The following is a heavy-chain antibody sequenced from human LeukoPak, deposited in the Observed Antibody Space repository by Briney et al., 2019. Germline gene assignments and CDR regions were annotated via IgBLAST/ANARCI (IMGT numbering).Heavy chain of an antibody. CDR3: ARVFGNYAAGYYYYYMDV. CDR1: GGSISSHY. Sequence: PSETLSLTRTVSGGSISSHYWSWIRQPPGRGLEWIGYIYYSGSTNYNPSLKSRVTISVDTSKNQFSLKLSSVTAADTAVCYCARVFGNYAAGYYYYYMDVRGKGTTVTVSS. CDR2: IYYSGST. V-gene: IGHV4-59*11. D-gene: IGHD4-11*01. J-gene: IGHJ6*03.